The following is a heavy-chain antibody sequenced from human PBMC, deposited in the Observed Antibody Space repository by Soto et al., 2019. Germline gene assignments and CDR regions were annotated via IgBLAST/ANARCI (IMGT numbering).Heavy chain of an antibody. CDR3: ARGPYFDY. V-gene: IGHV3-53*04. CDR1: GYTFTGYY. Sequence: SCKASGYTFTGYYMHWVRQAPGQGLEWVLVIYSGGSTYYADSVKGRFTISRHNSKNTLYLQMNSLRAEDTAVYYCARGPYFDYWGQGTLVTVSS. CDR2: IYSGGST. J-gene: IGHJ4*02.